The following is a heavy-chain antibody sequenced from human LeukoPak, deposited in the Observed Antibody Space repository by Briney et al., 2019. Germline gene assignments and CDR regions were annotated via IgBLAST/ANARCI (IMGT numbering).Heavy chain of an antibody. CDR2: INPNSGGT. Sequence: ASVKVSCKASGYTFTDYYMHWVRQPPAQGLGRMGWINPNSGGTTYAQKFQGRVTMTRDTSISTVYIELSRLTSDDTAVYYCARDASRTTAPDDYWGQGTLVTVSS. CDR1: GYTFTDYY. D-gene: IGHD1-1*01. CDR3: ARDASRTTAPDDY. V-gene: IGHV1-2*02. J-gene: IGHJ4*02.